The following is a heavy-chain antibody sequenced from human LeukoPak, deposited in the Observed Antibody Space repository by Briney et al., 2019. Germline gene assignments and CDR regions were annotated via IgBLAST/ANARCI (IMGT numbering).Heavy chain of an antibody. CDR3: ARDSDVATYDY. V-gene: IGHV3-7*01. J-gene: IGHJ4*02. D-gene: IGHD5-12*01. Sequence: TGGSLRLSCAASGFTFTGYWMSWVRQAPGKGLEWVANIKQDGSEKYYVDSVKGRFIISRDNAKNSLYLQMNSLRVEDTAVYYCARDSDVATYDYWGQGTLVTVSS. CDR2: IKQDGSEK. CDR1: GFTFTGYW.